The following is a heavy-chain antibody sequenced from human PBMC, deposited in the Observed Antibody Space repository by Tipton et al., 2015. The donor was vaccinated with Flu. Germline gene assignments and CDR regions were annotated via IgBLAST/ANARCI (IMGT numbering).Heavy chain of an antibody. CDR3: AREGTPGTLDY. V-gene: IGHV3-64*01. J-gene: IGHJ4*02. Sequence: SLRLSCSASGFTFGSYGMHWVRLAPGRGLESVSAISGNGGNTYYANSVKGRFIVSRDNSKNTLYLQMGSLRPDDLAVYYCAREGTPGTLDYWGQGTLVTVSS. CDR2: ISGNGGNT. D-gene: IGHD6-13*01. CDR1: GFTFGSYG.